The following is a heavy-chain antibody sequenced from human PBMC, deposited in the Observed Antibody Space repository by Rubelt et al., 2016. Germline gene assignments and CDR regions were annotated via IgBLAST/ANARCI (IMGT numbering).Heavy chain of an antibody. CDR3: ARDIEGKVVVVPAAYYYYGMDV. D-gene: IGHD2-2*01. Sequence: YYVDSVKGRFTISRDNAKNSLYLQMNSLRAEDTAVYYCARDIEGKVVVVPAAYYYYGMDVWGQGTTVTVSS. J-gene: IGHJ6*02. V-gene: IGHV3-7*01.